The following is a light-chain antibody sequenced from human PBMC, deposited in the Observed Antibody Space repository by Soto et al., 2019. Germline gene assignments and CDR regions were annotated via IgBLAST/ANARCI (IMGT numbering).Light chain of an antibody. J-gene: IGKJ4*01. CDR3: QQSYGTPLT. Sequence: DIEMTQSPSSLSASVGDRVTITCRASQSISNYLNWYQHKPGKVPKLLIYAASSLQSGVPTRFSGRGSGTDFTLTISSLQPEDVATYYCQQSYGTPLTFGGGTKVEIK. CDR1: QSISNY. V-gene: IGKV1-39*01. CDR2: AAS.